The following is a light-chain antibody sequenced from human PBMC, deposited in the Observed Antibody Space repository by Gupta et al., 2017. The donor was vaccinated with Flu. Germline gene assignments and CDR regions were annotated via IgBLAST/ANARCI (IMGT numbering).Light chain of an antibody. CDR1: KLGEKY. CDR3: QAWDSSTGV. Sequence: SPGQTASITCSGDKLGEKYACWYQQKPGQSPVLVIYRDTKRPSGIPERFSGSNSGNTATLTISGTQAMDEADYYCQAWDSSTGVFGPGTKVTVL. CDR2: RDT. J-gene: IGLJ1*01. V-gene: IGLV3-1*01.